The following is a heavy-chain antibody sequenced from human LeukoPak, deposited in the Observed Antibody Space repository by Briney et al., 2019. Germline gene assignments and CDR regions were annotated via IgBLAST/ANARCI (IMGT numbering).Heavy chain of an antibody. CDR3: ATYPSVDY. CDR2: IYHSGST. J-gene: IGHJ4*02. V-gene: IGHV4-38-2*02. CDR1: GYSISSGYY. D-gene: IGHD2-2*01. Sequence: SETLSLTCTVSGYSISSGYYWGWIRQPPGKGLEWIGSIYHSGSTYYNPSLKSRVTISVDTSKNQFSLKLSSVTAADTAVYHCATYPSVDYWGQGTLVTVSS.